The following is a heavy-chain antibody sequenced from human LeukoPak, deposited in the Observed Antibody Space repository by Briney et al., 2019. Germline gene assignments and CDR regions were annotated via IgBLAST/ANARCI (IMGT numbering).Heavy chain of an antibody. CDR3: ARGPRWLQFNLPDY. Sequence: ASVKVSCKASGYTFTSYDINWVRQATGQGLEWMGWMNPNSGNTGYAQKFQGRVTMTRNTSISTAYMELSSLRSEDTAVYYCARGPRWLQFNLPDYWGQGTLVTVSS. J-gene: IGHJ4*02. V-gene: IGHV1-8*01. CDR1: GYTFTSYD. D-gene: IGHD5-24*01. CDR2: MNPNSGNT.